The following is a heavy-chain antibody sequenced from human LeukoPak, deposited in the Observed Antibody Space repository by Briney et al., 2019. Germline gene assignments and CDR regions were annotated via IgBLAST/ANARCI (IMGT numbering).Heavy chain of an antibody. CDR3: AEDRFAMARYYFDY. D-gene: IGHD2-2*01. Sequence: GGSLRLSCAASGSGFTFSSYAMHWVRQAPGKGLEWVAVISYDGSNKYYADSVKGRFTISRDNSKNTLYLQMNSLRAEDTAVYYCAEDRFAMARYYFDYWGQGTLVTVSS. CDR1: GSGFTFSSYA. CDR2: ISYDGSNK. J-gene: IGHJ4*02. V-gene: IGHV3-30*04.